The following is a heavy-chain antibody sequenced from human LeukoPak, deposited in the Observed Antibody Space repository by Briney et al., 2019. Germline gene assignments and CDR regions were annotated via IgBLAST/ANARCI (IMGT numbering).Heavy chain of an antibody. Sequence: SETLSLTCTVSGYSISSGYYWGWIRQPPGKGLEWIGSIYHSGSTYYNPSLKSRVTISVDTSKNQFSLKLSSVTAADTAVYYCARDGTRTAFGYMRFDPWGQGILVTVSS. J-gene: IGHJ5*02. CDR1: GYSISSGYY. V-gene: IGHV4-38-2*02. CDR2: IYHSGST. CDR3: ARDGTRTAFGYMRFDP. D-gene: IGHD3-16*01.